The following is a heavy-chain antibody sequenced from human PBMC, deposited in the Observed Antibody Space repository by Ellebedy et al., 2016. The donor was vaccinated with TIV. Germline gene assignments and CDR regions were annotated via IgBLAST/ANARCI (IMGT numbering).Heavy chain of an antibody. D-gene: IGHD6-13*01. CDR1: GFTFSTYW. CDR2: MNTDGSST. V-gene: IGHV3-74*01. J-gene: IGHJ4*02. Sequence: GESLKISCAASGFTFSTYWMHWVRQAPGKGMMWVSRMNTDGSSTGYADSVKGRFTITRDNAKNTLYLQMNGLRAEDTAVYYCAREVWYPASWGQGTLVTVSS. CDR3: AREVWYPAS.